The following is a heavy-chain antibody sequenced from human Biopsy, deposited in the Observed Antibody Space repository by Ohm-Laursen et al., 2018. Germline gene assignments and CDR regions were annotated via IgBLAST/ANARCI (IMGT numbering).Heavy chain of an antibody. V-gene: IGHV1-58*01. Sequence: ASVKVSRKASGFTFSSSAVQWVRQARGQRLVWIGWIVVGSGHTNYAQKFQERVTITRDTSTSTAYMELTSLRSEDTAVYYCAATSTLYYYYYAMDVWDQGTTITVSS. CDR2: IVVGSGHT. J-gene: IGHJ6*02. CDR1: GFTFSSSA. CDR3: AATSTLYYYYYAMDV.